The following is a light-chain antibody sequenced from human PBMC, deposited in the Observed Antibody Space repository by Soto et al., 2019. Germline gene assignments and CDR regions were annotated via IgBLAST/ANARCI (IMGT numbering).Light chain of an antibody. CDR3: QQYKNWPQVT. V-gene: IGKV3-15*01. CDR1: PSVRSS. CDR2: GAS. Sequence: EVVMTHSPATLSVSPGEIATLSCRASPSVRSSLAWYRKGPGQAPRLLIYGASTRAPGVPARFSGSRSGTEFTLTISSLQSEDFAVYYCQQYKNWPQVTVGGGTKVEIK. J-gene: IGKJ4*01.